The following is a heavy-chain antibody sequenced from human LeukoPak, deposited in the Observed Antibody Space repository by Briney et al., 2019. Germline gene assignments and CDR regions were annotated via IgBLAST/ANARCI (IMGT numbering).Heavy chain of an antibody. CDR2: INHSGST. D-gene: IGHD3-3*01. V-gene: IGHV4-34*01. CDR3: ARAEYDFWSGYPSALDP. CDR1: GGSFSGYY. J-gene: IGHJ5*02. Sequence: SETLPLTCAVYGGSFSGYYWSWIRQPPGKGLEWIGEINHSGSTNYNPSLKSQVTISVDTSKNQFSLKLSSVTAADTAVYYCARAEYDFWSGYPSALDPWGQGTLVTVSS.